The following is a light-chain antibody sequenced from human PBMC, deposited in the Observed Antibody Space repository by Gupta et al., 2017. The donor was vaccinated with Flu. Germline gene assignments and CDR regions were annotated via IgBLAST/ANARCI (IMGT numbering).Light chain of an antibody. J-gene: IGLJ3*02. CDR2: EVS. Sequence: QSAPTQPASVSGSPGQSITLSCIGTSSDVGGYNYVSWYQQHPGKAPKLIIYEVSNRPSGVSNRFSGSKSGNTASLTISGLQAEDEADYYCSSYTSSSTLKGVFGGGTKLTVL. CDR3: SSYTSSSTLKGV. CDR1: SSDVGGYNY. V-gene: IGLV2-14*01.